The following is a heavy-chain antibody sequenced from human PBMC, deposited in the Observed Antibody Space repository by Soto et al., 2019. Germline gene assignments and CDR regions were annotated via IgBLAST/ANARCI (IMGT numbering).Heavy chain of an antibody. CDR3: ARGPIAAAYY. Sequence: GGALRLSSEDSGFTFSSYWMHRFRQAPGKGLVWVSRINSDGSSTSYADSVKGRFTISRDNAKNTLYLQMNSLRAEDTAVYYCARGPIAAAYYWGQGTLVTVSS. J-gene: IGHJ4*02. V-gene: IGHV3-74*01. CDR1: GFTFSSYW. D-gene: IGHD6-13*01. CDR2: INSDGSST.